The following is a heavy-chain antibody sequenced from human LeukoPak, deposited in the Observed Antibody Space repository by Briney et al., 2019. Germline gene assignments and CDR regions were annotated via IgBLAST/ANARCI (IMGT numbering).Heavy chain of an antibody. Sequence: GGSLRLSCAASGFTFSGSAMHWVRQASGKRLEWVGRIRSKANSYATAYAASVKGRFTISRDDSKNTAYLQMNSLKTEDTAVYYCTRRDYYGSGSFFDYWGQGTLVTVSS. CDR2: IRSKANSYAT. V-gene: IGHV3-73*01. CDR3: TRRDYYGSGSFFDY. J-gene: IGHJ4*02. D-gene: IGHD3-10*01. CDR1: GFTFSGSA.